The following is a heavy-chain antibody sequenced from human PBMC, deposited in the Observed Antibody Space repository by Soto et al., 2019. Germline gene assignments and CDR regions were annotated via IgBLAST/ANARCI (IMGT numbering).Heavy chain of an antibody. Sequence: ASLKVSCKSSGYTFTSYVMSWVRQAPGQGLEWMGWISAYNGNTNYAQKLQGRVTMTTDTSTSTAYMELRSLRSDDTAVYYCARGKRRYSSSWYHYYYGMDVWGQGTTVTVSS. V-gene: IGHV1-18*04. CDR1: GYTFTSYV. CDR2: ISAYNGNT. D-gene: IGHD6-13*01. J-gene: IGHJ6*02. CDR3: ARGKRRYSSSWYHYYYGMDV.